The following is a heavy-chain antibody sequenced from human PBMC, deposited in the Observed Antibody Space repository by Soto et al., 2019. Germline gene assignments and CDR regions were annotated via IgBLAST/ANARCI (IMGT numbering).Heavy chain of an antibody. CDR1: GGSISSSNC. CDR3: ARVEGRFYYGMDV. V-gene: IGHV4-4*02. J-gene: IGHJ6*02. CDR2: IYHSGST. Sequence: PSETLSLTCAVSGGSISSSNCWSWVRQPPGNGLEWIGEIYHSGSTNYNPSLKSRVTISVDKSKNQFSLKLSSVTAADTAVYYCARVEGRFYYGMDVWGQGTTVTVSS.